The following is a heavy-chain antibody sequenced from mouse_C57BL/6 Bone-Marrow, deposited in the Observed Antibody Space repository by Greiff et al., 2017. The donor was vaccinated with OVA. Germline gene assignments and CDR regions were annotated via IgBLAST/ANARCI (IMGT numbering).Heavy chain of an antibody. Sequence: EVQRVESEGGLVQPGSSMKLSCTASGFTFSDYYMAWVRQVPEKGLEWVANINYDGSSTYYLDSLKSRFIISRDNAKNILYLQMSSLKSEDTATYYCARDRTGWYFDVWGTGTTVTVSS. CDR2: INYDGSST. V-gene: IGHV5-16*01. D-gene: IGHD3-3*01. CDR1: GFTFSDYY. J-gene: IGHJ1*03. CDR3: ARDRTGWYFDV.